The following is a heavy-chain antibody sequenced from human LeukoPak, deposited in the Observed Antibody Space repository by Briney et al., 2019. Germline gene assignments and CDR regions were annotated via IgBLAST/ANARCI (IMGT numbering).Heavy chain of an antibody. V-gene: IGHV3-7*01. CDR3: TQNLVAAAGDH. D-gene: IGHD6-13*01. CDR2: IKPDGSVG. J-gene: IGHJ4*02. Sequence: GGSLRLSCAASGFTFSNYWMTWVRQAPGKGLEWVANIKPDGSVGYYVDSVRGRFIISRDNAGNSLYLQMNSLRVEDTAVYYCTQNLVAAAGDHWGQGILLIVSS. CDR1: GFTFSNYW.